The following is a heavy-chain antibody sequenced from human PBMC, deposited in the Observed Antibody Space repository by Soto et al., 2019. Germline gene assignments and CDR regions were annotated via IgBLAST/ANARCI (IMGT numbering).Heavy chain of an antibody. CDR2: IYYSGST. CDR1: GGSISSYY. V-gene: IGHV4-59*01. J-gene: IGHJ4*02. D-gene: IGHD3-10*01. Sequence: SETLSLTCPVSGGSISSYYWIWIRQPPGKGLEWIGYIYYSGSTNYNPSLKSRVTISVDTSKNQFSLKLSSVTAADTAVYYCARGSMVRGLIDYWGQGTLVTVSS. CDR3: ARGSMVRGLIDY.